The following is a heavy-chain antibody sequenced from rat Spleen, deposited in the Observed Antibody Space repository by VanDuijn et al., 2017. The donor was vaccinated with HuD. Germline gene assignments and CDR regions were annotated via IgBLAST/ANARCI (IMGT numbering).Heavy chain of an antibody. CDR1: GFSLSSYG. V-gene: IGHV2-13*01. J-gene: IGHJ4*01. D-gene: IGHD4-3*01. CDR3: ARDQGYNSGHGGVMDA. Sequence: QVQLKESGPGLVQPSQTLSLTCTVSGFSLSSYGVIWVRQPPGKGLEWMGVIWSGGNTDYNSAPKSRLSISRDTSKSQVFLKMNRLQTEDTATYYCARDQGYNSGHGGVMDAWGQGASVTVSS. CDR2: IWSGGNT.